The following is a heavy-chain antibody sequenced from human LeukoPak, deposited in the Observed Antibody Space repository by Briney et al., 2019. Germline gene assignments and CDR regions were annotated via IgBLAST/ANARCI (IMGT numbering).Heavy chain of an antibody. CDR3: ARVSGGVWFGELLGYFDY. CDR1: GGSISSSNW. J-gene: IGHJ4*02. CDR2: IYHSGST. V-gene: IGHV4-4*02. D-gene: IGHD3-10*01. Sequence: SETLSLTCAVSGGSISSSNWWSWVRQPPGKGLEWIGEIYHSGSTNYNPSLKSRVTISVDKSKNQFSLKLSSVTAADTAVYYCARVSGGVWFGELLGYFDYWGQGTLVTVSS.